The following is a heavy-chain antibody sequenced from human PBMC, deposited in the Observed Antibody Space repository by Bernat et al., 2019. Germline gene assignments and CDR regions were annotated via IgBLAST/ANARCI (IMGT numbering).Heavy chain of an antibody. CDR3: ASAGLGLDYYYYGMDV. CDR2: ISSSSSYI. CDR1: VFTFSSYS. J-gene: IGHJ6*02. D-gene: IGHD6-13*01. Sequence: EVQLVESGGGLVKPGGSLRLSCAASVFTFSSYSMNWVRQAPGKGLEWVSSISSSSSYIYYADSVKGRFTSHRDDAKNSLYLQMNSLRAEDTAVYYCASAGLGLDYYYYGMDVWGQGTTVTVSS. V-gene: IGHV3-21*01.